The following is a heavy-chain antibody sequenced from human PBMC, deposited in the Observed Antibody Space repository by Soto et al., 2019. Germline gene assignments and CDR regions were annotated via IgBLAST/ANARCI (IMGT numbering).Heavy chain of an antibody. J-gene: IGHJ5*02. CDR1: GGSISSSSYY. CDR3: ARRTYYYGSGSLNWFDP. Sequence: QLQLQESGPGLVKPSETLSLTCTVSGGSISSSSYYWGWIRQPPGKGLEWIGSIYYSGSTYYNPSLKSRVTISVDTSKSEFSLKLSSVTAADTAVYYCARRTYYYGSGSLNWFDPWGQGTLVTVSS. V-gene: IGHV4-39*01. D-gene: IGHD3-10*01. CDR2: IYYSGST.